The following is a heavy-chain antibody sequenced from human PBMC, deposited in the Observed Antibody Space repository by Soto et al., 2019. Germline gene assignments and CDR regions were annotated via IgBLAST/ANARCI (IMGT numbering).Heavy chain of an antibody. CDR2: IHYSGST. CDR3: TVGGAGHPFDY. J-gene: IGHJ4*02. V-gene: IGHV4-59*11. D-gene: IGHD3-16*01. CDR1: GVSITSHY. Sequence: QVQLQESGPGLVKPSETLSLTCTVSGVSITSHYWTWIRQPPGKGLEWIGNIHYSGSTNYSPSLNGRVIISVDTSENQSSLKLSSVTTADTAVYYCTVGGAGHPFDYWGQGTLVTVSS.